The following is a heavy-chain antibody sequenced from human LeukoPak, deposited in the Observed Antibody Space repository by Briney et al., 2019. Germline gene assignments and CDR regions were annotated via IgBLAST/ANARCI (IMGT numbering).Heavy chain of an antibody. Sequence: GGSLRLSCAASGFTFSSYAMHWVRQAPGKGLEWVAVISYDGSNKYYADSVKGRFTISRDNSKNTLYLQMNSLRAEDTAVYYCARVKESVRGVITASYYYGMDAWGQGATVTVSS. J-gene: IGHJ6*02. CDR3: ARVKESVRGVITASYYYGMDA. V-gene: IGHV3-30-3*01. CDR2: ISYDGSNK. D-gene: IGHD3-10*01. CDR1: GFTFSSYA.